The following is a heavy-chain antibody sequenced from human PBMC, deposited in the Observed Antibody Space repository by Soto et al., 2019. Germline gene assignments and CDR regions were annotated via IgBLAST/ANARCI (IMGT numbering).Heavy chain of an antibody. V-gene: IGHV1-46*01. CDR3: ARDRWDIVAKILDY. CDR2: INPSCGST. CDR1: GYTFTSYY. Sequence: ASVKVSCKASGYTFTSYYMHWVRQAPGQGLEWMGIINPSCGSTSDAQKFQGRVTMTRDTSTSTVYMELSSLRSEDTAVYYCARDRWDIVAKILDYWGHGTLLKVSX. D-gene: IGHD5-12*01. J-gene: IGHJ4*01.